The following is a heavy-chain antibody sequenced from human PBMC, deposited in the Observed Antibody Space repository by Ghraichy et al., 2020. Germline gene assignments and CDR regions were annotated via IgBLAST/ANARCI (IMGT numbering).Heavy chain of an antibody. Sequence: GGSLRLSCAASGFNFNGYTMVWVRQAPGKGLEWVSLISSDGSRAYYVDSVEGRFTISRDNSKNSLYLQMNSLRTEDTALYYCAKEYKSGWLGFDSWGQGTPVTGST. CDR3: AKEYKSGWLGFDS. CDR1: GFNFNGYT. CDR2: ISSDGSRA. D-gene: IGHD6-19*01. J-gene: IGHJ4*02. V-gene: IGHV3-43*01.